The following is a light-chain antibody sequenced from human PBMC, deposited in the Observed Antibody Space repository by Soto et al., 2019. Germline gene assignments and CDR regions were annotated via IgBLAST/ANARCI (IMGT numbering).Light chain of an antibody. Sequence: ALTQSPGTLSSSPGERATLSCRASQSVSSNYLAWYQQKPGQAPRLLIYGASSRATGIPDRFSGSGSGTDFTLTISSLEPEDFAVYYCQQRSNWPITFGQGTRLEIK. J-gene: IGKJ5*01. CDR2: GAS. CDR3: QQRSNWPIT. CDR1: QSVSSNY. V-gene: IGKV3D-20*02.